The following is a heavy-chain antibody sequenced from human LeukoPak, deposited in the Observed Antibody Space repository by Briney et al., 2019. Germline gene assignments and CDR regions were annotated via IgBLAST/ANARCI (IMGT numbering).Heavy chain of an antibody. Sequence: SVKVSCKASGGTFSSYAISWVRQAPGQGLEWMGGIIPIFGTANYAQKFQGRVTITADESTSTAYMELSGLRSEDTAVYYCARNRDGYNYFWFDPWGQGTLVTVSS. CDR1: GGTFSSYA. V-gene: IGHV1-69*01. CDR3: ARNRDGYNYFWFDP. J-gene: IGHJ5*02. D-gene: IGHD5-24*01. CDR2: IIPIFGTA.